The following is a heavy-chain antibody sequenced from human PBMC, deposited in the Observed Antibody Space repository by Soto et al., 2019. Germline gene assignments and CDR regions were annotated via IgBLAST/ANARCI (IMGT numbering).Heavy chain of an antibody. J-gene: IGHJ3*02. CDR3: AREEYSRGAFEI. V-gene: IGHV3-21*01. Sequence: PGGSLRLSCAASGFTFSSYSMNWVRQAPGKGLEWVSSISSSSSYIYYADSVKGRFTISRDNAKNSLYLQMNSLRAEDTAVYYCAREEYSRGAFEIWGQATMVTVSS. CDR2: ISSSSSYI. CDR1: GFTFSSYS. D-gene: IGHD6-6*01.